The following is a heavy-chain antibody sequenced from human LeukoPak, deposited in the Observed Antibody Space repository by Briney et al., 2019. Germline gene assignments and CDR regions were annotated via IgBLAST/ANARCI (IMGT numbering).Heavy chain of an antibody. J-gene: IGHJ4*02. CDR2: ISSSGSTI. Sequence: PGGSLRLSCAASGLSFSTAWMGWVRQAPGKGLEWVSYISSSGSTIYYADSVKGRFTISRDNAKNSLYLQMNSLRAEDTAVYYCARGWWSGYDAKLDYWGQGTLVTVSS. CDR1: GLSFSTAW. V-gene: IGHV3-48*04. D-gene: IGHD5-12*01. CDR3: ARGWWSGYDAKLDY.